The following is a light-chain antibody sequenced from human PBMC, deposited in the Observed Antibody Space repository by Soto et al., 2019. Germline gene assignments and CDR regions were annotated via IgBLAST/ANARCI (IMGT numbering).Light chain of an antibody. V-gene: IGLV2-14*03. Sequence: QSALTQPASVSGSPGQSITISCTGTSSDLGDYNSVSWYQHHPDKAPKLMIYNVNYRPSGVSNRFSGYKSGNTASLTISGLLAEDEADYYCSSYTSSDTWVFGGGTKLTVL. CDR3: SSYTSSDTWV. CDR1: SSDLGDYNS. J-gene: IGLJ3*02. CDR2: NVN.